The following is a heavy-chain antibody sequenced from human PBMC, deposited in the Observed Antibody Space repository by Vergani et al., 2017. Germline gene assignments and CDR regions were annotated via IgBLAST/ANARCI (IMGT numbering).Heavy chain of an antibody. Sequence: QVQLQESGPGLVKPSQTLSLTCSVSGDSISRGVYYWNWIRQHPGKGLEWNGYSYSTGSTHHNPSLRRRINMSVDTSKNQFSLKLNSVTAADTAMYYCARMGGYDEGDAFRIGYFDSWGPGILVTVSS. D-gene: IGHD3-22*01. J-gene: IGHJ4*02. CDR1: GDSISRGVYY. V-gene: IGHV4-31*03. CDR3: ARMGGYDEGDAFRIGYFDS. CDR2: SYSTGST.